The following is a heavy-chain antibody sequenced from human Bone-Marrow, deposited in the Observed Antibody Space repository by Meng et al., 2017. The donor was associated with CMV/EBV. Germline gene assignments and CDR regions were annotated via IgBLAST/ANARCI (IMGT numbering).Heavy chain of an antibody. CDR1: GGSIRSYY. V-gene: IGHV4-59*12. CDR2: VFHSGST. Sequence: SETLSLTCSVSGGSIRSYYWSWIRQPPGKGLEWIGYVFHSGSTNYNPSLKSRVTISVDTSKNQFSLKLSSVTAADTAVYYCARDRYYYYGMDVWGQGTKVTVSS. J-gene: IGHJ6*02. CDR3: ARDRYYYYGMDV.